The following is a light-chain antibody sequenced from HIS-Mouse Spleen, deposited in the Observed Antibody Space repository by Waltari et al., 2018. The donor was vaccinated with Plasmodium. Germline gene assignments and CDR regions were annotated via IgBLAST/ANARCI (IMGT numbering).Light chain of an antibody. V-gene: IGLV3-1*01. J-gene: IGLJ1*01. Sequence: SYELTQPPSVSVSPGPTASITCSGDKLGDKYACWYQKKPGQSPVLVIYQDSKRPSGLPERFSGSNSGNTATLTISGTQAMDEADYYCQAWDSSTDYVFGTGTKVTVL. CDR3: QAWDSSTDYV. CDR1: KLGDKY. CDR2: QDS.